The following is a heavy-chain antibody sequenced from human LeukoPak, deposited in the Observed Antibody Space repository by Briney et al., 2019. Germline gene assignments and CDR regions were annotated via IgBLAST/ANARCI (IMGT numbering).Heavy chain of an antibody. CDR1: GGSVSSGSYY. V-gene: IGHV4-61*01. Sequence: SETLSLTCTVSGGSVSSGSYYWSWIRQPPGKGLEWIGYIYYSGSTNYNPSLKSRVTVSVDTSKNQFSLKLSSVTAADTAVYYCARGSSSSWYGDYFDYWGQGTLVTVSS. CDR3: ARGSSSSWYGDYFDY. CDR2: IYYSGST. J-gene: IGHJ4*02. D-gene: IGHD6-13*01.